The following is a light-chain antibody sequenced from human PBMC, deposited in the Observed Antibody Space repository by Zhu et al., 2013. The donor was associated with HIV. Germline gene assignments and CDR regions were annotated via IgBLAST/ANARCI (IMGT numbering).Light chain of an antibody. V-gene: IGKV3-15*01. CDR3: QQYNNWPPYT. CDR1: QSVWSNY. Sequence: DIVLTQSPGTLSLSPGDTATLSCRASQSVWSNYLAWYQQKPGQAPRLLIYGASTRATGVPARFRGSGSGTEFTLTISSLQSEDFAVYYCQQYNNWPPYTFGQGTKLEIK. CDR2: GAS. J-gene: IGKJ2*01.